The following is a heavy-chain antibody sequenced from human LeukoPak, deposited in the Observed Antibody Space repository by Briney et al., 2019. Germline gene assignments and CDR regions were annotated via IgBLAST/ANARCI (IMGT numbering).Heavy chain of an antibody. D-gene: IGHD2-2*01. CDR3: ARSGPSRYCSSTSCAKLPNWFDP. Sequence: KSSETLSLTCAVYGGSFSGYYWSWIRQPPGKGLEWIGEINHSGSTNYNPSLKSRVTISVDTSKNQFSLKLSSVTAADTAVYYCARSGPSRYCSSTSCAKLPNWFDPWGQGTLVTVSS. CDR2: INHSGST. CDR1: GGSFSGYY. J-gene: IGHJ5*02. V-gene: IGHV4-34*01.